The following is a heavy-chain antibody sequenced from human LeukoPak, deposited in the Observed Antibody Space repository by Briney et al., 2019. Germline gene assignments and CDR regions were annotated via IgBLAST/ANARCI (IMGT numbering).Heavy chain of an antibody. CDR2: ISSSRSTI. V-gene: IGHV3-48*01. CDR3: ARENFGEHRWFDP. J-gene: IGHJ5*02. CDR1: GFTFSSFG. Sequence: PGGSLRLSCAASGFTFSSFGMNWVRQAPGKGPEWVSYISSSRSTIYYADSVNGRFIISRDNAKNSLYLQMNSLRAEDTAVYYCARENFGEHRWFDPWGQGTLVTASS. D-gene: IGHD3-10*01.